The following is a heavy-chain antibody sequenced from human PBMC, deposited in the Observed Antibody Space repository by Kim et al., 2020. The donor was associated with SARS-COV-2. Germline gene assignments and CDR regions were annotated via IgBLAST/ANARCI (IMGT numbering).Heavy chain of an antibody. CDR1: RFTFSYYS. V-gene: IGHV3-21*01. Sequence: GGSLRLSCAASRFTFSYYSMGWVRQAPGKGLEWVASIDPSSTYIYYADSLQGRFTISRDNAENSLFLQMNSLRVEDTAMYYCVRQVPGDGPCSCPDYWGQGALVTVSS. CDR3: VRQVPGDGPCSCPDY. J-gene: IGHJ4*02. D-gene: IGHD2-15*01. CDR2: IDPSSTYI.